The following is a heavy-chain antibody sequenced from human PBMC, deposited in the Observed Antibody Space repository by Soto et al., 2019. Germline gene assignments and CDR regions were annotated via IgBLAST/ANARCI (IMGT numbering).Heavy chain of an antibody. D-gene: IGHD2-15*01. V-gene: IGHV1-18*04. CDR3: ARTFPPVVAASNWFDP. J-gene: IGHJ5*02. CDR2: ISAYNGNT. Sequence: GASVKVSCKASGYTFTSYGISWVRQAPGQGLEWMGWISAYNGNTNYAQKLQGRVTMTTDTSTSTAYMELRSLRSDDTAVYYCARTFPPVVAASNWFDPWGQGTLVTVSS. CDR1: GYTFTSYG.